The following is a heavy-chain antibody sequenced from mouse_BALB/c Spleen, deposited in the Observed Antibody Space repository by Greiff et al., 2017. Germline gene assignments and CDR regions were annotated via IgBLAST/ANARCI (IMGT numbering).Heavy chain of an antibody. CDR2: ISSGGSYT. CDR1: GFTFSSYA. Sequence: EVKLMESGGGLVKPGGSLKLSCAASGFTFSSYAMSWVRQTPEKRLEWVATISSGGSYTYYPDSVKGRFTISRDNAKNTLYLQMSSLRSEDTAMYYCARGTGTGEYYFDYWGQGTTLTVSS. J-gene: IGHJ2*01. D-gene: IGHD4-1*01. V-gene: IGHV5-9-3*01. CDR3: ARGTGTGEYYFDY.